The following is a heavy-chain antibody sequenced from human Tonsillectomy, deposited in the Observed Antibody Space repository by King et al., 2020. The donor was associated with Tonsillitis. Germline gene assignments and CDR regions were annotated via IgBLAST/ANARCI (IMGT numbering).Heavy chain of an antibody. CDR2: IFFDGSEI. D-gene: IGHD4-17*01. V-gene: IGHV3-33*01. CDR1: GFTFSTYG. CDR3: AREKVNYGFDH. J-gene: IGHJ4*02. Sequence: VQLVESGGGVVQPGRSLRLSCAASGFTFSTYGMHWVRQAPGKGLEWVAVIFFDGSEIYYADSVKGRFTISRDNDKNTLYLQMNSLRADDMAMYFCAREKVNYGFDHWGQGTLVTVSS.